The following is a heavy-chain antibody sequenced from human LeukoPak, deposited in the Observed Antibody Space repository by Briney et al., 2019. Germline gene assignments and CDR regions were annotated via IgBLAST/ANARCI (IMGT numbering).Heavy chain of an antibody. CDR2: ISWDGAST. V-gene: IGHV3-43*01. J-gene: IGHJ4*02. CDR3: AKSVVDTALVGEWNYYFDS. CDR1: GFTFHNYT. Sequence: PGGSLRLSCAASGFTFHNYTMHWVRQPPGKGLEWVSLISWDGASTYSADSVRDRFTVSRDNSRNSLFLQMNRLRPEDTALYYCAKSVVDTALVGEWNYYFDSWGRGTLVTVSS. D-gene: IGHD5-18*01.